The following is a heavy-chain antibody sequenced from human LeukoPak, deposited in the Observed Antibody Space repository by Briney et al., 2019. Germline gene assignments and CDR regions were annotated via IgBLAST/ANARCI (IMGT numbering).Heavy chain of an antibody. CDR2: IHTSGIT. V-gene: IGHV4-61*02. J-gene: IGHJ4*02. D-gene: IGHD1-26*01. CDR3: AREGVGAFDY. Sequence: TPSETLSLTCTVSGASISSGSYYWSWIRQPAGKRLEWIGRIHTSGITNYNPSLKSRVSMSIDTAKNQFSLKLSSVTAADTAVYYCAREGVGAFDYWGQGTLVTVSS. CDR1: GASISSGSYY.